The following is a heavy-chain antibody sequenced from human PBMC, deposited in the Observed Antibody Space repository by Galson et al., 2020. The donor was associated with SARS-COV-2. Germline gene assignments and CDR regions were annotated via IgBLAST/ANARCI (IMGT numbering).Heavy chain of an antibody. CDR2: ISGRGGST. V-gene: IGHV3-23*01. J-gene: IGHJ3*02. CDR1: GFTFSNYA. Sequence: GESLKISCVASGFTFSNYAMSWVRQAPGKGLEWVSAISGRGGSTYYADSVKGRFTISRDNSKNTLYLQVNSLRAEDTAIYYCAKCGYSFGNNGYTSNALDIWGQGTIVTVSS. CDR3: AKCGYSFGNNGYTSNALDI. D-gene: IGHD5-18*01.